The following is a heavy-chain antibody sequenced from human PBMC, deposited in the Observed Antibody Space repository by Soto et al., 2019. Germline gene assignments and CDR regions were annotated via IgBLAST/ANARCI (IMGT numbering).Heavy chain of an antibody. J-gene: IGHJ4*02. V-gene: IGHV2-5*01. CDR1: GFSLSTSGVG. CDR3: AHTGAYYDFWSGYYGYYFDY. D-gene: IGHD3-3*01. Sequence: QITLKESGPTLVNPTQTLTLTCTFSGFSLSTSGVGVGWIRQPPGKALEWLALIYWNDDKRYSPSLKSRLTITKDTSKNQVVLTMTNMDPVDTATYYCAHTGAYYDFWSGYYGYYFDYWGQGTLVTVSS. CDR2: IYWNDDK.